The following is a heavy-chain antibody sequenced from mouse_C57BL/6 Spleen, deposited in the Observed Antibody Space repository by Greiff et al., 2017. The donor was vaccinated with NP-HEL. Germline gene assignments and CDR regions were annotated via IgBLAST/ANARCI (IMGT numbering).Heavy chain of an antibody. CDR3: ARGPSTVGDY. D-gene: IGHD1-1*01. Sequence: QVQLQQSGAELVMPGASVKLSCKASGYTFTSYWMHWVKQRPGQGLEWIGEIDPSDSYTNYNQKFKGKSTLTVDKSSSTAYMQLSSLTSEDSAVYYCARGPSTVGDYWGQGTTLTVSS. CDR2: IDPSDSYT. CDR1: GYTFTSYW. J-gene: IGHJ2*01. V-gene: IGHV1-69*01.